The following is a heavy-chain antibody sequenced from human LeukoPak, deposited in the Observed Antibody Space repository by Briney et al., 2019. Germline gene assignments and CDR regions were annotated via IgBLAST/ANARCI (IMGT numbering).Heavy chain of an antibody. D-gene: IGHD6-13*01. CDR3: AGAYSSSWYGGC. J-gene: IGHJ4*02. CDR1: GFTFSSYG. CDR2: ISYDGSNK. V-gene: IGHV3-30*03. Sequence: PGGSLRLSCAASGFTFSSYGMHWVRQAPGKGLEWVAVISYDGSNKYYADSVKGRFTISRDNSKNTLYLQMNSLRAEDTAVYYCAGAYSSSWYGGCWGQGTLVTVSS.